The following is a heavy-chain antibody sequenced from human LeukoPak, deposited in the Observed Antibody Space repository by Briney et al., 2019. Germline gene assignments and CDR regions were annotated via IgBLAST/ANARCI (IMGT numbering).Heavy chain of an antibody. CDR1: GGHMSCSFYL. CDR3: ARGYPTVIRESHDY. D-gene: IGHD4-17*01. V-gene: IGHV4-39*07. CDR2: MSNSKSD. J-gene: IGHJ4*02. Sequence: SETVSLTYTVSGGHMSCSFYLWLGLRQPPGRPVECFGEMSNSKSDNYDPPLKSPATKSVDTSTNQSSMKLSSVTAEDTAVYYCARGYPTVIRESHDYWGQGILVTVSS.